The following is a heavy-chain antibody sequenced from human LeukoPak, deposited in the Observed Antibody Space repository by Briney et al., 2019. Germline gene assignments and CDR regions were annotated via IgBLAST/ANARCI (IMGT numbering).Heavy chain of an antibody. V-gene: IGHV4-59*01. Sequence: MPSETLSLTCTVSGGSLTSYYWSWLRHPPGKGLEWIGHIYYTGSNYYNRSLKSRITISVDTSRNQFSLNLRSVTAADTAVYYCARVPCDGDYGGWYFDLWGRGTLVSVCS. CDR3: ARVPCDGDYGGWYFDL. CDR2: IYYTGSN. J-gene: IGHJ2*01. CDR1: GGSLTSYY. D-gene: IGHD4-23*01.